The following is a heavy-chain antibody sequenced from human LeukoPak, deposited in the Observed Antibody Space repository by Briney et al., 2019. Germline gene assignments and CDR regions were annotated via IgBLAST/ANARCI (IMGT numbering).Heavy chain of an antibody. CDR2: INWNGGST. Sequence: PGGSLRLSCAATGFTFDDYGMSWVRQAPGKGLEWVSGINWNGGSTGYADSVKGRFTISRDNAKNSLYLQMNSLRAEDTAVYYCAKGGGRYCSSTSCYRKDYWGQGTLVTVSS. D-gene: IGHD2-2*01. CDR1: GFTFDDYG. J-gene: IGHJ4*02. CDR3: AKGGGRYCSSTSCYRKDY. V-gene: IGHV3-20*04.